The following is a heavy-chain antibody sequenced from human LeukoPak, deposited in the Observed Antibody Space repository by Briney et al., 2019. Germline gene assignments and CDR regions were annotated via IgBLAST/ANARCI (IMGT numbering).Heavy chain of an antibody. CDR2: ISSSSTYI. CDR3: ARDRWDVVLIPAAREIDY. CDR1: GFTFSSYS. J-gene: IGHJ4*02. V-gene: IGHV3-21*01. Sequence: GGSLRLSCAASGFTFSSYSMNWVRQAPGKGLEWVSSISSSSTYIYYADSVKGRFTISRDHAKNSLYLQMNSLRADDTAVYYCARDRWDVVLIPAAREIDYWGQGTLVTVSS. D-gene: IGHD2-2*01.